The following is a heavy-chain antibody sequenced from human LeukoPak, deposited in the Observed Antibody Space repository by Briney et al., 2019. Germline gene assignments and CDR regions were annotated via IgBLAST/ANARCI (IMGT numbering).Heavy chain of an antibody. CDR2: ISSGGST. J-gene: IGHJ4*02. V-gene: IGHV3-66*01. D-gene: IGHD5-24*01. CDR3: GRVGDGYNDNY. Sequence: PGGSLRLSCAASGFTVSSDYMGWVRQAPEKGLEWVSLISSGGSTYYADSLKGRFTISRDNSKNTLYLQMNSLRAEETAVYYCGRVGDGYNDNYWGQGTLVTVSS. CDR1: GFTVSSDY.